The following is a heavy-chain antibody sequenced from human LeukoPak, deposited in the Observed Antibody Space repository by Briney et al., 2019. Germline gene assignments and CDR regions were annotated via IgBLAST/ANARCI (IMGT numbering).Heavy chain of an antibody. J-gene: IGHJ6*03. D-gene: IGHD3-22*01. CDR1: GGSFSGYY. CDR2: INHSGST. CDR3: ARKRSSGYHYYYYYMDV. V-gene: IGHV4-34*01. Sequence: SETLSLTCAVYGGSFSGYYWSWIRQPPGKGPEWIGEINHSGSTNYNPSLKSRVTISVDTSKNQFSLKLSSVTAADTAVYYCARKRSSGYHYYYYYMDVWGKGTTVTVSS.